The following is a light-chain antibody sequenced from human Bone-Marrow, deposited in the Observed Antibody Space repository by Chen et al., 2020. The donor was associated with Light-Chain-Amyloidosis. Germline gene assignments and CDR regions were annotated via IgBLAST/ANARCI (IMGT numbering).Light chain of an antibody. V-gene: IGLV1-47*01. J-gene: IGLJ1*01. Sequence: SALTQPPSASVTPVQRVPIASPGASSNIGITYVYWYQHFPGAAPTLLVHRNNQRPSGVPDRFSASKSGTSAFLAIGGLRSEDEADYYCAAWDGSLSGYVFGTGTKVIVL. CDR1: SSNIGITY. CDR2: RNN. CDR3: AAWDGSLSGYV.